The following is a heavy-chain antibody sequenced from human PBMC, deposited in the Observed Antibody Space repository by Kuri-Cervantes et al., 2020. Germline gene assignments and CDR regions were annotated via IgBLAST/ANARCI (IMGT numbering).Heavy chain of an antibody. J-gene: IGHJ5*02. CDR2: INDHNGDS. CDR3: ARDSLLPDWFDP. D-gene: IGHD1-26*01. V-gene: IGHV1-18*01. CDR1: GYNFNIYG. Sequence: ASVKVSCKTSGYNFNIYGIIWVRQAPGQGLEWMGWINDHNGDSKFAQKFQDRVIMTIDTSTSTAYMELRSLRSDDTAVYYCARDSLLPDWFDPWGRGTLVTVSS.